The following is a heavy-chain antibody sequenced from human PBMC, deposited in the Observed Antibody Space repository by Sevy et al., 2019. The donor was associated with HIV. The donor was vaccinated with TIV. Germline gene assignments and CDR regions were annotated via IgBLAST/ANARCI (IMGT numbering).Heavy chain of an antibody. CDR2: IYSGGST. CDR3: AREPGYCSGGSRYSDDY. J-gene: IGHJ4*02. CDR1: GFTVSSNY. D-gene: IGHD2-15*01. Sequence: GGSLRLSCAASGFTVSSNYMSWVRQAPGKGLEWVSVIYSGGSTYYADSVKGRFTISRDNSKNTLYLQMNSLRAEDTAVYYCAREPGYCSGGSRYSDDYWGQGTLVTVSS. V-gene: IGHV3-53*01.